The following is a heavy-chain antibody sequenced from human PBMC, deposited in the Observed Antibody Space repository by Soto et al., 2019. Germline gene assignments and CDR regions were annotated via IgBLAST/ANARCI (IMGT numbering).Heavy chain of an antibody. CDR3: AKGSLSRRPYYIDC. Sequence: PGGSLRLSCAASGFTFSGYAMSWVRQAPGKGLEWVSAISDTGGGTYGTYHADSVKGRFTISRDNSKDTLYMQMSSLTAEDTAIYYCAKGSLSRRPYYIDCWGQGALVTVSS. J-gene: IGHJ4*02. D-gene: IGHD2-2*01. V-gene: IGHV3-23*01. CDR1: GFTFSGYA. CDR2: ISDTGGGTYGT.